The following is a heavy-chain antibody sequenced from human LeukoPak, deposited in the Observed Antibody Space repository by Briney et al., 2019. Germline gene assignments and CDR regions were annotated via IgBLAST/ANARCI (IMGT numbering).Heavy chain of an antibody. CDR1: GDSITSSTYY. CDR3: AREVVGATSYVDY. V-gene: IGHV4-39*07. Sequence: SETLSVTCTVSGDSITSSTYYWAWIRQPPGKGLEWIGSIYYSGSTYYNPSLKSRVTISVDTSKNQFSLKLSSVTAADTAVYYCAREVVGATSYVDYWGQGTLVTVSS. J-gene: IGHJ4*02. D-gene: IGHD1-26*01. CDR2: IYYSGST.